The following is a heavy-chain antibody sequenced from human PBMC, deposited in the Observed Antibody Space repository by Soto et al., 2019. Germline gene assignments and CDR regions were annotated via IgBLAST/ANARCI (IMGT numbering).Heavy chain of an antibody. Sequence: PGGSLRLSCAASGFSFSNVKMTWVRQVPGKGLEWVARIKSKTDGGATDYAAPVKGRFTISRDDSKNTVYLQMNSLEIEDTAMYYCTTDGASGGTDSYYYDYWGQGALVTVSS. D-gene: IGHD1-26*01. CDR1: GFSFSNVK. V-gene: IGHV3-15*01. J-gene: IGHJ4*02. CDR3: TTDGASGGTDSYYYDY. CDR2: IKSKTDGGAT.